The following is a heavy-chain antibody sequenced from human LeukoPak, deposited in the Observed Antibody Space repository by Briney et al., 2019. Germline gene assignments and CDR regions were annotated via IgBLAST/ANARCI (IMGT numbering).Heavy chain of an antibody. CDR2: ISSSSSYI. D-gene: IGHD4/OR15-4a*01. Sequence: GGSLRLSCAASGFTFSSYSMNWVRQAPGKGLEWVSSISSSSSYIYYADSVKGRFTISRDNAKNSLYLQMNSLRAEDTAMYYCARLSRSDAFVIWGQGTMVTVSS. CDR3: ARLSRSDAFVI. V-gene: IGHV3-21*01. J-gene: IGHJ3*02. CDR1: GFTFSSYS.